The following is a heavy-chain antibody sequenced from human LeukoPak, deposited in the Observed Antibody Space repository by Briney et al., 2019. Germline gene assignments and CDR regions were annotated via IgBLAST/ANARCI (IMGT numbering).Heavy chain of an antibody. D-gene: IGHD3-22*01. CDR1: GFTFSSYD. J-gene: IGHJ4*02. V-gene: IGHV3-13*05. Sequence: PGGSLRLSCAASGFTFSSYDMHWVRQATGQGLEWVSAIGTAGDPYYPGSVKGRFTLSRENAKNSLYLQMNSLRAGDTAVYYCARVMLITMIVVVIWAPYYFDHWGQGTLVTVSS. CDR2: IGTAGDP. CDR3: ARVMLITMIVVVIWAPYYFDH.